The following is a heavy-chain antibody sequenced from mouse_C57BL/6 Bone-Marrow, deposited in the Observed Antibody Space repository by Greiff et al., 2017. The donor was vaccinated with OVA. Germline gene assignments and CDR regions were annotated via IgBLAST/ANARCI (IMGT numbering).Heavy chain of an antibody. CDR1: GFNIKDDY. J-gene: IGHJ2*01. V-gene: IGHV14-4*01. CDR2: IDPENGDT. CDR3: TIWDFFDY. Sequence: VQLKESGAELVRPGASVKLSCTASGFNIKDDYMHWVKQRPEQGLEWIGWIDPENGDTEYASKFQGKATITADTSSNTAYLQLSSLTSEDTAVYYCTIWDFFDYWGQGTTLTVSS. D-gene: IGHD4-1*01.